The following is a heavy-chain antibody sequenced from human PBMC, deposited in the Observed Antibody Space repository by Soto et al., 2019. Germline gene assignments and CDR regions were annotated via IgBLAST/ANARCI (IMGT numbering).Heavy chain of an antibody. J-gene: IGHJ4*02. Sequence: EVHLVESGGGSVQPGGSLRLSCAASGFTFNSYSMHWVRQAPGKGLECVSYITGSSSAIYYADSVKGRFTISRDNAKNSLSLQMNSLRDEDTAVYYCARGYCNGGSCYPGIYWGQGTLVSVSS. D-gene: IGHD2-15*01. V-gene: IGHV3-48*02. CDR2: ITGSSSAI. CDR3: ARGYCNGGSCYPGIY. CDR1: GFTFNSYS.